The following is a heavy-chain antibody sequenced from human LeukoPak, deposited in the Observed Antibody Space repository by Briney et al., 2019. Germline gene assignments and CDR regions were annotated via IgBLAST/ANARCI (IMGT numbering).Heavy chain of an antibody. CDR2: LSGSGANT. CDR3: AKESGGFDY. J-gene: IGHJ4*02. V-gene: IGHV3-23*01. CDR1: GFTFKNYA. D-gene: IGHD3-10*01. Sequence: GGSLRLSCAASGFTFKNYAMTWVRQAPGRGLEWVSALSGSGANTYYADFVKGRFTISRDNAKNSLYLQMNSLRAEDTALYYCAKESGGFDYWGQGTLVTVSS.